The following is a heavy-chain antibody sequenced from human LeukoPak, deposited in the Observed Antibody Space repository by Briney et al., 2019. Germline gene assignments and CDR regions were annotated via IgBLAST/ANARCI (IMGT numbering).Heavy chain of an antibody. CDR2: IYYSGNT. D-gene: IGHD3-22*01. CDR3: ARGSDITLIADAFDI. Sequence: PSETLSLTCAVSGGSISSGGYSWNWIRQPPGTGLEWIGYIYYSGNTYYNPSLKSRVTISGDRSKNHFSLKLNSVTAADTAVYYCARGSDITLIADAFDIWGQGTMVTVSS. J-gene: IGHJ3*02. V-gene: IGHV4-30-2*01. CDR1: GGSISSGGYS.